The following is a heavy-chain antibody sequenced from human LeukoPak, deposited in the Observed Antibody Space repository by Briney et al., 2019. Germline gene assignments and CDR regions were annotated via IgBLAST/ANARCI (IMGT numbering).Heavy chain of an antibody. CDR2: IYASGST. CDR3: VSDEGAAAGRAFDI. D-gene: IGHD6-13*01. CDR1: GGSISGYY. V-gene: IGHV4-4*07. Sequence: PSETLSLTCTVSGGSISGYYWSWIRQPAGKGLEWIGRIYASGSTNYNPSLKSRVIMSVDTSNNQFSLKLNSVTAADTAVYYCVSDEGAAAGRAFDIWGQGTMVTVSS. J-gene: IGHJ3*02.